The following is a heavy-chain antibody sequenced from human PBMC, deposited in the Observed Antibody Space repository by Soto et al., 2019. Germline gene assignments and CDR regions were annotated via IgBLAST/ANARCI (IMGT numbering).Heavy chain of an antibody. J-gene: IGHJ6*04. CDR2: IKQDGSEK. CDR1: GFTFSSYW. Sequence: EVQLVESGGGLVQPGGFLRLSCAASGFTFSSYWMSWVRQAPGKGLEWVANIKQDGSEKYYVDSVKGRFTISRDNAKNSLXXXXXXXXXXXXXXXXXXRDVNDYYXXXDVWGXXTTVXXXX. V-gene: IGHV3-7*01. CDR3: XRDVNDYYXXXDV.